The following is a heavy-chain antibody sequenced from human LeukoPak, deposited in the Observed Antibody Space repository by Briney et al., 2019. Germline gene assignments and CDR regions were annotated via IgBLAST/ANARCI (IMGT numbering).Heavy chain of an antibody. V-gene: IGHV3-15*01. CDR3: TTGLGGSNLAMVRGVIMTDGDY. CDR1: GFTFSNAW. Sequence: SGGSLRLSCAASGFTFSNAWMSWVRQAPGKGLEWVGRIKSKTDGGTTDYAAPVKGRFTISRDDSKNTLYLQMNSLKTEDTAVYYCTTGLGGSNLAMVRGVIMTDGDYWGQGTLVTVSS. CDR2: IKSKTDGGTT. D-gene: IGHD3-10*01. J-gene: IGHJ4*02.